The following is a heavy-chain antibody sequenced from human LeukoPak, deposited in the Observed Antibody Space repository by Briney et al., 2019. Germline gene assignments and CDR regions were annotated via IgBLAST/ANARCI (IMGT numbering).Heavy chain of an antibody. CDR2: MYCRGNT. V-gene: IGHV4-39*02. CDR3: AREYSRSVVAGSRPDL. Sequence: SETLSLTCSVSGGSISSSSYYWGWIRQSPGKGLEWIGSMYCRGNTYENSSLKSRLTLSIDTSNNQSSLKLTSVTAADTAVYFCAREYSRSVVAGSRPDLWGQGLLVTVSS. CDR1: GGSISSSSYY. D-gene: IGHD2-21*01. J-gene: IGHJ4*02.